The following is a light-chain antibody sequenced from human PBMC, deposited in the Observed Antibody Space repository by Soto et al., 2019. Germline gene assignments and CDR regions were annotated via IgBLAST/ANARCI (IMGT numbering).Light chain of an antibody. CDR3: QQTFNSPIT. CDR2: GAS. V-gene: IGKV1-39*01. Sequence: DIQMTHSPHCLCESXVRRVIIAXXACLSISRYLHWYHQQPGKGPKVLIYGASSLQSGVSSRFSGSGSGTDFTLTISSVRPEDLGSFYCQQTFNSPITFGQGTRLEIK. CDR1: LSISRY. J-gene: IGKJ5*01.